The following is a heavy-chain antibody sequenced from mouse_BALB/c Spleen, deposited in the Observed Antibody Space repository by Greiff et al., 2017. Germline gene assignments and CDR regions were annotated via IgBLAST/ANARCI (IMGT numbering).Heavy chain of an antibody. J-gene: IGHJ4*01. Sequence: DVQLQESGGGLVQPGGSRKLSCAASGFTFSSFGMHWVRQAPEKGLEWVAYISSGSSTIYYADTVKGRFTISRDNPKNTLFLQMTSLRSEDTAMYYCARNNRYEAMDYWGQGTSVTVSS. CDR1: GFTFSSFG. CDR3: ARNNRYEAMDY. V-gene: IGHV5-17*02. CDR2: ISSGSSTI. D-gene: IGHD2-14*01.